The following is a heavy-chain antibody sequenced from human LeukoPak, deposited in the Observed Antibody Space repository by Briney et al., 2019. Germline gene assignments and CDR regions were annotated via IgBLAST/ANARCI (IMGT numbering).Heavy chain of an antibody. CDR1: GFTFSSYA. J-gene: IGHJ4*02. D-gene: IGHD6-19*01. CDR2: ISYDGSNK. V-gene: IGHV3-30*04. Sequence: GGSLRLSCAASGFTFSSYAMHWVRQAPGKGLEWVAVISYDGSNKYYADSVKGRFTISRDNSKNTLYLQMNSLRAEDTAVYYCARDPVYGIAVAGRAYFDYWGQGTLVTVSS. CDR3: ARDPVYGIAVAGRAYFDY.